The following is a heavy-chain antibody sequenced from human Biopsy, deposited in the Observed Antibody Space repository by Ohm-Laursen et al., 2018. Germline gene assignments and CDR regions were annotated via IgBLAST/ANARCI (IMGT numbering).Heavy chain of an antibody. CDR2: IFYSANT. CDR3: ARLGSGDYFPTFFDF. Sequence: TLSLTWTVSGVSINGGRYYWNWIRHHPGKGLEWIGNIFYSANTYYNSSLKSRVTISVDTSKNQFSLKLSSVTAADTAVYYCARLGSGDYFPTFFDFWGQGALVTVSS. CDR1: GVSINGGRYY. J-gene: IGHJ4*02. V-gene: IGHV4-31*02. D-gene: IGHD5-12*01.